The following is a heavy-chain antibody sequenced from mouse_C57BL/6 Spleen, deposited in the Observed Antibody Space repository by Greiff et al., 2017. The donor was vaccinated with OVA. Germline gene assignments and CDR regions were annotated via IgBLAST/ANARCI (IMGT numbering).Heavy chain of an antibody. J-gene: IGHJ4*01. Sequence: VQLKESGPELVKPGASVKISCKASGYSFTDYNMNWVKQSNGKSLEWIGVINPNYGTTSYNQKFKGKATLTVDQSSSTAYMQLNSLTSADSAVYYCAYGNYEGSYYAMDYWGQGTSVTVSS. CDR2: INPNYGTT. D-gene: IGHD2-1*01. V-gene: IGHV1-39*01. CDR3: AYGNYEGSYYAMDY. CDR1: GYSFTDYN.